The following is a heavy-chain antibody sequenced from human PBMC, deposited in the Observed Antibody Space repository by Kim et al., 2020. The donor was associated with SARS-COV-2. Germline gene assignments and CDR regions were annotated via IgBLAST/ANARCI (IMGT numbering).Heavy chain of an antibody. J-gene: IGHJ5*02. CDR2: INHSGST. D-gene: IGHD6-6*01. Sequence: SETLSLTCAVYGGSFSGYYWSWIRQPPGKGLEWIGEINHSGSTNYNPSLKSRVTISVDTSKNQFSLKLSSVTAADTAVYYCARGLGRRWFDPWGQGTLVTVSS. V-gene: IGHV4-34*01. CDR3: ARGLGRRWFDP. CDR1: GGSFSGYY.